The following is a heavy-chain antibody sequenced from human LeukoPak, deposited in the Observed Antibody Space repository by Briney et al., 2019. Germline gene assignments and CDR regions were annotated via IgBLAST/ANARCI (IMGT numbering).Heavy chain of an antibody. J-gene: IGHJ2*01. D-gene: IGHD1-26*01. CDR1: GGSISSSSYY. V-gene: IGHV4-39*01. CDR2: IYYSGST. CDR3: ASIPQVGADWYFDL. Sequence: NPSETLSLTCTVSGGSISSSSYYWGWIRQPPGKGLEWIGSIYYSGSTYYNPSLKSRVTISVDTSKNQFSLKLSSVTAADTAVYYCASIPQVGADWYFDLWGRGTLVTVSS.